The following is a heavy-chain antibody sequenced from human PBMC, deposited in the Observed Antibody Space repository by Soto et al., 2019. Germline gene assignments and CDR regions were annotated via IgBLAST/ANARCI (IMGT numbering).Heavy chain of an antibody. J-gene: IGHJ6*02. Sequence: ETLSLTCAVSGYSISSGYYWGWIRQPPGKGLEWIGSIYHSGSTYYNPSLKSRVTISVDTSKNQFSLKLSSVTAADTAVYYCARDTWFGELALGYYYGMDVWGQGTTVTVSS. CDR3: ARDTWFGELALGYYYGMDV. V-gene: IGHV4-38-2*02. D-gene: IGHD3-10*01. CDR2: IYHSGST. CDR1: GYSISSGYY.